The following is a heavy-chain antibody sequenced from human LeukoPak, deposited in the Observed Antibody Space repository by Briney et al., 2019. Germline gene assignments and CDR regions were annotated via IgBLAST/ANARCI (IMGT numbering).Heavy chain of an antibody. V-gene: IGHV3-11*01. D-gene: IGHD5-12*01. CDR2: RSSSGNTI. CDR3: ARARDGYNYYPFDY. J-gene: IGHJ4*02. Sequence: GGSLRLSCAASGSTLSDYYMNWIRQAPGKGLEWISYRSSSGNTIYYEVSVKGRFTISRDNAKNSLYLQMNSLRAEDTAVYYCARARDGYNYYPFDYWGQGTLVTVSS. CDR1: GSTLSDYY.